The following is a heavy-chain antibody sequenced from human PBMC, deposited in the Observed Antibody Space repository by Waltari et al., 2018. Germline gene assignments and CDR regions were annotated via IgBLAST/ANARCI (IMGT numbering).Heavy chain of an antibody. V-gene: IGHV4-34*01. CDR3: ARGPIVVVVAATYYYYGMDV. CDR2: INHSGST. D-gene: IGHD2-15*01. J-gene: IGHJ6*02. Sequence: QVQLQQWGAGLLKPSETLSLTCAVYGGSFRGYYWSWIRQPPGKGLEWIGEINHSGSTNYNPSLKSRVTISVDTSKNQFSLKLSSVTAADTAVYYCARGPIVVVVAATYYYYGMDVWGQGTTVTVSS. CDR1: GGSFRGYY.